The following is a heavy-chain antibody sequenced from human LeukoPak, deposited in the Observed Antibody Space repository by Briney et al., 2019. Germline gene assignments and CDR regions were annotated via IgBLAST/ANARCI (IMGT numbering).Heavy chain of an antibody. V-gene: IGHV3-23*01. CDR2: ISGSGGST. J-gene: IGHJ3*02. Sequence: QSGGSLRLSCAASGFTFSSYAMSWARQAPGKGLEWVSVISGSGGSTYYADSVKGRFTISRDNSKNTLYLQMNSLRAEDTAVYYCAKRLMIVVARGVDAFDIWGQGTMVTVSS. CDR3: AKRLMIVVARGVDAFDI. D-gene: IGHD3-22*01. CDR1: GFTFSSYA.